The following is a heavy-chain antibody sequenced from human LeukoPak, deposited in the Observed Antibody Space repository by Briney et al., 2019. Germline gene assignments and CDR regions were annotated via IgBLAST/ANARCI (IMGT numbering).Heavy chain of an antibody. V-gene: IGHV5-51*01. CDR3: AGQRVTARPGDYYYGMDV. J-gene: IGHJ6*02. D-gene: IGHD6-6*01. CDR1: GYSFSDYW. CDR2: IYPGDSDT. Sequence: GESLKISCKGSGYSFSDYWIGWVRQMPGKGLEWMGIIYPGDSDTRYSPSFQGQVTISADNSINTAYLQWSSLKASDTAMYYCAGQRVTARPGDYYYGMDVWGQGTTVTVSS.